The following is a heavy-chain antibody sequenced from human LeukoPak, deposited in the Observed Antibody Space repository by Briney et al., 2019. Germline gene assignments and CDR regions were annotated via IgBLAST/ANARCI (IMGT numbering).Heavy chain of an antibody. V-gene: IGHV4-59*01. Sequence: SETLSLTCTVSGGSISSYYWRWIRQPPGKGLEWIGYIYYSGSTNYNPSLKSRVTISVDTSKNQFSLKLSSVTAADTAVYYCARDGRGYSGYDSEYNWFDPWGQGTLVTVSS. J-gene: IGHJ5*02. D-gene: IGHD5-12*01. CDR2: IYYSGST. CDR3: ARDGRGYSGYDSEYNWFDP. CDR1: GGSISSYY.